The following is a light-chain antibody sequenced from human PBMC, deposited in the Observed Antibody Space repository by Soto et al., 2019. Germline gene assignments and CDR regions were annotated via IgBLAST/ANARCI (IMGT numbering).Light chain of an antibody. CDR1: QSLLYSNGNNY. Sequence: IVMTQSPLSLPVTPGEPASISCRSSQSLLYSNGNNYLDWYVQKPGQSPQLLIYLASSRASGVPDRFNGSGSGTDFTLKISRVEAEDVGVYYCMQPLQTPYTFGQGTKLEIK. V-gene: IGKV2-28*01. CDR2: LAS. J-gene: IGKJ2*01. CDR3: MQPLQTPYT.